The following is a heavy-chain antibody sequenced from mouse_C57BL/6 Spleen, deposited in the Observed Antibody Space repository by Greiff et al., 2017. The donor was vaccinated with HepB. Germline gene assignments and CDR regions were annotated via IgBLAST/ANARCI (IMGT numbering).Heavy chain of an antibody. CDR1: GYTFTDYN. CDR2: INPNNGGT. D-gene: IGHD2-5*01. CDR3: ARTAYYSNYGYFDV. Sequence: EVQLQQSGPELVKPGASVKMSCKASGYTFTDYNMHWVKQSHGKSLEWIGYINPNNGGTSYNQKFKGKATLTVNKSSSTAYMELRSLTSEDSAVYYCARTAYYSNYGYFDVWGTGTTVTVSS. J-gene: IGHJ1*03. V-gene: IGHV1-22*01.